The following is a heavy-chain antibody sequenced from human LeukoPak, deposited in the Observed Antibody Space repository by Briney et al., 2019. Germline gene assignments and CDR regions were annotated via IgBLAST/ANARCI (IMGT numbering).Heavy chain of an antibody. J-gene: IGHJ4*02. CDR2: ITGGGRT. CDR1: GFTFSDYA. CDR3: AKRGYYDSGALRAPFEY. D-gene: IGHD3-22*01. V-gene: IGHV3-23*01. Sequence: GGSLRLSCAASGFTFSDYAMSWVRQAPGKGPEWVSAITGGGRTYYADSVKGRFTISRDSPKNTLYLQTNSLRAEDTAIYYCAKRGYYDSGALRAPFEYWGQGTLVTVSS.